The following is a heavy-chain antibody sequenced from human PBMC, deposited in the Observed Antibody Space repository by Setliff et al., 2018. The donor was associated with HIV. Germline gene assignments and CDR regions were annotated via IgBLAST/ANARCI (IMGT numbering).Heavy chain of an antibody. CDR2: ISPDGNEI. CDR1: GFTFRSYW. CDR3: AREIVGVDP. V-gene: IGHV3-7*03. D-gene: IGHD3-10*01. Sequence: PGGSLRLSCEASGFTFRSYWVSWVRQAPGKGLEWVAAISPDGNEIHYVDSVRGRFTISRDNAKNSLYLQMNSLRAEATAVYYCAREIVGVDPWGQGTLVTVSS. J-gene: IGHJ5*02.